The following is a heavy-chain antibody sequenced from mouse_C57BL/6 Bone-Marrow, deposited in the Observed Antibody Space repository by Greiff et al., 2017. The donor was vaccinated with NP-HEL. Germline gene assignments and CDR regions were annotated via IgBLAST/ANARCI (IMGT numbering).Heavy chain of an antibody. CDR2: IYPGDGDT. J-gene: IGHJ3*01. V-gene: IGHV1-82*01. CDR3: ARKEDDGSCVFAY. D-gene: IGHD2-3*01. Sequence: QVQLQQSGPELVKPGASVKISCKASGYAFSSSWMNWVKQRPGKGLEWIGRIYPGDGDTNYNGKFKGKATLTADKSSSTAYMQLSSLTSEDAAVYFCARKEDDGSCVFAYWGQGTLVTVSA. CDR1: GYAFSSSW.